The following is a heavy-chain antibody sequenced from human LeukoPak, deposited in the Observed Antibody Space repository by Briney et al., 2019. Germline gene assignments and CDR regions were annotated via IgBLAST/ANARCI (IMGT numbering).Heavy chain of an antibody. V-gene: IGHV4-30-2*01. D-gene: IGHD5-12*01. J-gene: IGHJ4*02. CDR3: AGVKWRNFGS. CDR2: ISHGAST. CDR1: GGSINSGPYS. Sequence: PSETLSLTCAVSGGSINSGPYSWSWVRQPPGKGLEWIGYISHGASTYYNPSLKSRVTISVDRPKNQFFLRLTSVTAADTAVYFCAGVKWRNFGSWGQGTRVTVPS.